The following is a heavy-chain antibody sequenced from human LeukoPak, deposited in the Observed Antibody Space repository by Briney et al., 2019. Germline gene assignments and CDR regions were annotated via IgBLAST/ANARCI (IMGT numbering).Heavy chain of an antibody. V-gene: IGHV3-23*01. CDR2: MSGSGDIT. D-gene: IGHD6-19*01. CDR1: TFTFISSA. J-gene: IGHJ5*02. Sequence: GGSLRLSCAASTFTFISSAMIWVRQAPGKGVEWVAGMSGSGDITYYADSVKGRFSISRDNSKSTLYLQMNSLRADDTALYYCANCRYQISGCHGGSWGQGTLVTVST. CDR3: ANCRYQISGCHGGS.